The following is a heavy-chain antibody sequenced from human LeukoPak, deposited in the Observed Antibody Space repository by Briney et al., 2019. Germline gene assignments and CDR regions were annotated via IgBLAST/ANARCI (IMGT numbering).Heavy chain of an antibody. Sequence: GGSLRLSCAASGFSFTTSWMSWVRQAPGKGLEWVANIKPDATGKHYVDSVRGRFTISRDNAQNSLSLEMSSLRAEDTAVYYCARGVWSSRNAFDIWGQGTMVTVSS. CDR1: GFSFTTSW. CDR2: IKPDATGK. D-gene: IGHD1-14*01. J-gene: IGHJ3*02. V-gene: IGHV3-7*01. CDR3: ARGVWSSRNAFDI.